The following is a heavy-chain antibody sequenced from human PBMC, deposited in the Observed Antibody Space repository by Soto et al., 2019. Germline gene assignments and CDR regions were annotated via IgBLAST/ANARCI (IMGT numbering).Heavy chain of an antibody. CDR2: IYYIGST. CDR1: GASITSAY. J-gene: IGHJ5*02. V-gene: IGHV4-59*08. CDR3: ARGKNWFDR. Sequence: QVQLQESGPGLVKPSETPSLTCSVSGASITSAYWNWIRQPPGKGLEWVGYIYYIGSTNYNPSLKSRVTMSLDTSNNQLSLDLRFVTAADTAVYYCARGKNWFDRWGQGTLVTVSS.